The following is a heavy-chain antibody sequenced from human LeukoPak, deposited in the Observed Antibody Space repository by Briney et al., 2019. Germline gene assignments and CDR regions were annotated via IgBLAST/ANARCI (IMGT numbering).Heavy chain of an antibody. CDR2: ISGDGSST. V-gene: IGHV3-74*01. CDR1: GFTFSSYA. CDR3: ARELPFDY. Sequence: QPGGSLRLSCGVSGFTFSSYAMSWVRQAPGKGLEWVSRISGDGSSTTYAESVKGRFTISRDNAKNTLYLQMNSLRAEDTAVYYCARELPFDYWGQGTLVTVSS. J-gene: IGHJ4*02.